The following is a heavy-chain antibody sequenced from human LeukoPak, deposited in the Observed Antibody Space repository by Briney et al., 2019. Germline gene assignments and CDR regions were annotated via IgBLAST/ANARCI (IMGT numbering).Heavy chain of an antibody. CDR2: IHYSGST. J-gene: IGHJ6*03. V-gene: IGHV4-59*01. CDR3: ARSGAARHYYYYYMDV. D-gene: IGHD6-6*01. CDR1: GGSTSSYY. Sequence: SETLSLTCTVSGGSTSSYYWSWIRQPPGKGLEWIGYIHYSGSTNYNPSLKSRVTISVDTSKNQFSLKLSSVTAADTAVYYCARSGAARHYYYYYMDVWGKGTTVTVSS.